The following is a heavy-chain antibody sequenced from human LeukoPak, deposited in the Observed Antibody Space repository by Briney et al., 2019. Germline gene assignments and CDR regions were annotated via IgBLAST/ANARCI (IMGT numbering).Heavy chain of an antibody. J-gene: IGHJ4*02. CDR2: INAGNGNT. Sequence: ASVKVSCKASGYTFTSYAMHWVRQAPGQRLEWMGWINAGNGNTKYSQEFQGRVTITRDTSASTAYMELSSLRSEDMAVYYCARAVAGGYYFDYWGQGTLATVSS. D-gene: IGHD6-19*01. V-gene: IGHV1-3*03. CDR1: GYTFTSYA. CDR3: ARAVAGGYYFDY.